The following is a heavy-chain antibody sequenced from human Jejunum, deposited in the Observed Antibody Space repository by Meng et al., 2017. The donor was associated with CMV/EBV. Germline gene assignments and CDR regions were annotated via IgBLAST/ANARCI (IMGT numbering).Heavy chain of an antibody. V-gene: IGHV3-74*03. CDR1: GFNVSGNW. Sequence: AASGFNVSGNWMDWVRQTTGRGLVWVSRITTDGSYTMYADSMKGRFTISRDNAKNTMYLQMDSLRAEETAVYYCVRGGAGNTGIDYWGQGTLVTVSS. J-gene: IGHJ4*02. CDR3: VRGGAGNTGIDY. D-gene: IGHD2-8*02. CDR2: ITTDGSYT.